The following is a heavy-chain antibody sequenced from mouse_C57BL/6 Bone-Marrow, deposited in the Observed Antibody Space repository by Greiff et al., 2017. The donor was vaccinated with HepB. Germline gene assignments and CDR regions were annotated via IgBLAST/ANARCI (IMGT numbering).Heavy chain of an antibody. CDR1: GYAFSSSW. Sequence: QVQLQQSGPELVKPGASVKISCKASGYAFSSSWMNWVKQRPGKGLEWIGRIYPGDGDTNYNGKFKGKATLTADKSSSTAYMPLSSLTSEDSAVYFCARNPLRDWYFDVWGTGTTVTVSS. D-gene: IGHD1-1*01. CDR2: IYPGDGDT. V-gene: IGHV1-82*01. J-gene: IGHJ1*03. CDR3: ARNPLRDWYFDV.